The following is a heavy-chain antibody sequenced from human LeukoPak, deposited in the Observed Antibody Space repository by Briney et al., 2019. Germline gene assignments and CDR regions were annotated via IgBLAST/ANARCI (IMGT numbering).Heavy chain of an antibody. V-gene: IGHV1-18*01. D-gene: IGHD1-26*01. J-gene: IGHJ3*01. CDR3: ARDAVGARAFDF. CDR2: GSTFNGHR. Sequence: ASLKVSCKASGYTFTDFAIHSVSHAPGQGLEWISWGSTFNGHRLYGQRFQGRVTMTTDPSTTTVYMELTSLTSDDTALYYCARDAVGARAFDFWGQGTMVIVSS. CDR1: GYTFTDFA.